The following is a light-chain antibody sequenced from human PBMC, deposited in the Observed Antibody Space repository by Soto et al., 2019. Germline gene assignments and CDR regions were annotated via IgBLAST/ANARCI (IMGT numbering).Light chain of an antibody. CDR3: QQRSNWLLT. Sequence: EIVLTKCPATLSLSPGERATLSCRASQSVSSYLAWYQQKPGQAPRLLIYDASNRATGIPARFSGSGSGTDFTLTISSLEPEDFAVYYCQQRSNWLLTFGGGTKVEIK. CDR1: QSVSSY. CDR2: DAS. J-gene: IGKJ4*01. V-gene: IGKV3-11*01.